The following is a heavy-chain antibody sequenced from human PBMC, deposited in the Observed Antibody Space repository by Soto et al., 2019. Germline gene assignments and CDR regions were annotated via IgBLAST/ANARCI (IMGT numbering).Heavy chain of an antibody. Sequence: SETLSLTCTVSGGSISSYYWSWIRQPPGKGLEWIGYIYYSGSTNYNPSLKSRVTISVDTSKNQFSLKLSPVTAADTAVYYCARASDDFWSGYYHSYFDYWGQGTLVTVSS. D-gene: IGHD3-3*01. CDR2: IYYSGST. CDR1: GGSISSYY. J-gene: IGHJ4*02. V-gene: IGHV4-59*01. CDR3: ARASDDFWSGYYHSYFDY.